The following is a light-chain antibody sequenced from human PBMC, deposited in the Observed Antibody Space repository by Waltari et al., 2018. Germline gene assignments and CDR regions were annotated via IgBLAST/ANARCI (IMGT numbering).Light chain of an antibody. V-gene: IGKV1-8*01. CDR2: AAS. CDR1: QGISSY. J-gene: IGKJ1*01. CDR3: QQYYSYPRT. Sequence: AIRMTQSPSSLSASTGDRVTITCRAGQGISSYLAWYQQKPGKAPTLPIYAASTLQNGFPSRFSGSGSGTDFTLTISCLQSEDFATYYCQQYYSYPRTFGQGTKVEIK.